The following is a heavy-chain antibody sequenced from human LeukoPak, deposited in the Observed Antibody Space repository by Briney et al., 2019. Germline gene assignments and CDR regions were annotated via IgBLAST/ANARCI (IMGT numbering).Heavy chain of an antibody. J-gene: IGHJ4*02. CDR3: ARHGVDRDSNDIFDY. CDR1: GFSLSRGYY. CDR2: IYHSGST. Sequence: KPSETLSLTCAVSGFSLSRGYYWGWVRQPPGKGPGWVGGIYHSGSTYYNPSLKSRVTISVDTSKNQFSLKLSSVTAADTAVYYCARHGVDRDSNDIFDYWGQGTLVTVSS. D-gene: IGHD3-22*01. V-gene: IGHV4-38-2*01.